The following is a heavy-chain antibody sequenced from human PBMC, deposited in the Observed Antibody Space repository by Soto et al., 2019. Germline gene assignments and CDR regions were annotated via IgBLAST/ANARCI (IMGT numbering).Heavy chain of an antibody. CDR2: ISGSGGST. CDR1: GFTFSSYA. V-gene: IGHV3-23*01. D-gene: IGHD3-22*01. J-gene: IGHJ4*02. CDR3: AKDLITMIVVPGPNDY. Sequence: GGSPRLSCAASGFTFSSYAMSWVRQAPGKGLEWVSAISGSGGSTYYADSVKGRFTISRDNSKNTLYLQMNSLRAEDTAVYYCAKDLITMIVVPGPNDYWGQGTLVTVSS.